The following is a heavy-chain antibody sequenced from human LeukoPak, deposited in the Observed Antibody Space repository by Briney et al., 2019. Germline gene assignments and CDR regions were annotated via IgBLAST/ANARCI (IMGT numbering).Heavy chain of an antibody. D-gene: IGHD6-13*01. CDR1: GGSISSGGYY. CDR2: IYHSGST. CDR3: ARGGYSSSWRDAFDI. Sequence: SETLSLTCTVSGGSISSGGYYWSWIRQPPGKGLEWIGYIYHSGSTYYNPSLKSRVTISVDRSKNQFSLKLSSVTAADTAVYYCARGGYSSSWRDAFDIWGQGTMVTVSS. J-gene: IGHJ3*02. V-gene: IGHV4-30-2*01.